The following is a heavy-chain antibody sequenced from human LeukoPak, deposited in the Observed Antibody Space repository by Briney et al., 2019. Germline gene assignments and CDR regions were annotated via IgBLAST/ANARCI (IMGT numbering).Heavy chain of an antibody. D-gene: IGHD3-22*01. CDR3: ARENYDSSGYNNWFDP. J-gene: IGHJ5*02. CDR2: IYYSGST. V-gene: IGHV4-59*01. Sequence: SETLSLICTVSGGSISSYYWNWIRQPPGKGLEWIGYIYYSGSTNYNPSLKSRVTISVDMSKNQFSLKLSSVTAADTAVYYCARENYDSSGYNNWFDPWGQGTLVTVSS. CDR1: GGSISSYY.